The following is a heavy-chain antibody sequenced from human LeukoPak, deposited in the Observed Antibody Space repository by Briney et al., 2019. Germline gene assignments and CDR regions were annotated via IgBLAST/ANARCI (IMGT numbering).Heavy chain of an antibody. J-gene: IGHJ5*02. V-gene: IGHV3-74*01. Sequence: GSLRLSCAASGFTFSGYWMHWVRQAPGKGLEWVLRINIDGATTNYADSVKGRFTISRDNAKNTLHLQMNSLRADDTAVYYCVRGAVGTGVWFDPWGQGTLVTVSS. CDR3: VRGAVGTGVWFDP. CDR2: INIDGATT. D-gene: IGHD1-26*01. CDR1: GFTFSGYW.